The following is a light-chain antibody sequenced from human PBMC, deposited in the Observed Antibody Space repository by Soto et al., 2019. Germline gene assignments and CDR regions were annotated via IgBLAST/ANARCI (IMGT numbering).Light chain of an antibody. V-gene: IGLV2-8*01. CDR3: SSYAGSNNLGV. CDR1: SSDVGGYNY. Sequence: QSALTQPPSASGSRGQSVTISCTGTSSDVGGYNYVSWYQQHPGKAPKLMIYEVSKRPSGVPDRFSGSKSGNTASLTVSGLQPEDEADYYCSSYAGSNNLGVFGGGNKLTVL. J-gene: IGLJ3*02. CDR2: EVS.